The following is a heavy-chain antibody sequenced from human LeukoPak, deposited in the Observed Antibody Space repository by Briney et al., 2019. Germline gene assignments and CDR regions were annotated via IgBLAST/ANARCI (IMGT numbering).Heavy chain of an antibody. CDR3: ARDFMYSITCAGC. Sequence: GGSLRLSCAASGFTFSNYWMHWVRHVPGKGLMWVSRIKTDGSSTSYADSVKGRFTISRDNAKNTLYLQMNSLRVEDTAVYYCARDFMYSITCAGCWGQGTLVTVSS. CDR2: IKTDGSST. D-gene: IGHD6-13*01. V-gene: IGHV3-74*01. CDR1: GFTFSNYW. J-gene: IGHJ4*02.